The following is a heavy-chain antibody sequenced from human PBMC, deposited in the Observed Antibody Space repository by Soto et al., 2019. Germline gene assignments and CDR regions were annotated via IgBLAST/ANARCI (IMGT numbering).Heavy chain of an antibody. J-gene: IGHJ4*02. CDR3: ARRGPGTYFDY. CDR2: ISGSGDST. Sequence: EVQLLDSGGGWVQPGGSLSLSCAASGFTFTSYARNWVRQAPGRGREWVSVISGSGDSTYYADSVKGRFTISRDNSKNTLYLQMNSLRTEDTAVYYCARRGPGTYFDYWGQGTLVTVSS. V-gene: IGHV3-23*01. D-gene: IGHD6-13*01. CDR1: GFTFTSYA.